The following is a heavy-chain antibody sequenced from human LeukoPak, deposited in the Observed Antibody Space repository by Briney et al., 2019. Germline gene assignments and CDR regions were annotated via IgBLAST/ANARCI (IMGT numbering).Heavy chain of an antibody. CDR3: AKAHSISWPYAFDS. D-gene: IGHD6-13*01. V-gene: IGHV3-30*18. J-gene: IGHJ4*02. CDR2: ISYDGSNK. Sequence: GGSLRLSCAASRFTFSTYGMHWVRQAPGRGLEWVAVISYDGSNKYYADSVKGRFTISRDNSKNTVYLQMDNLRAEDSAMYYCAKAHSISWPYAFDSWGQGTLVTASS. CDR1: RFTFSTYG.